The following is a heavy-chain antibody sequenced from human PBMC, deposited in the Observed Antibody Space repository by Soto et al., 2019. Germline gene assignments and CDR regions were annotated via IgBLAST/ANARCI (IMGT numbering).Heavy chain of an antibody. CDR2: INSDGSST. D-gene: IGHD3-3*01. Sequence: AGGSLRLSCAASGFTFSSYWMHWVRQAPGKGLVWVSRINSDGSSTSYADSVKGRFTISRDNAKNTLYLQMNSLRAEDTAVYYCARGDLEWLFLSGMDVWGQGTTVTVSS. CDR1: GFTFSSYW. V-gene: IGHV3-74*01. J-gene: IGHJ6*02. CDR3: ARGDLEWLFLSGMDV.